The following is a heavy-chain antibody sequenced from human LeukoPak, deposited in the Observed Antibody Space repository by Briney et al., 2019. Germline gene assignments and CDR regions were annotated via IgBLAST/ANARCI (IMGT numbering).Heavy chain of an antibody. J-gene: IGHJ4*02. CDR3: ASSPSGYWWNFDC. V-gene: IGHV4-34*01. Sequence: MASETLSLTCAVYGGSFSGYYWSWIRQPPGKGLEWIGEINHSGSTNYNPSLKSRVTISVDTTKNQFSLKLTSVTAADTAVYYCASSPSGYWWNFDCWGQGTLVTVSS. D-gene: IGHD3-22*01. CDR2: INHSGST. CDR1: GGSFSGYY.